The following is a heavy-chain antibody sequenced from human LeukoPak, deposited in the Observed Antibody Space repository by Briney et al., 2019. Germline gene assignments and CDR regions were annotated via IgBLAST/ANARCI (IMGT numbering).Heavy chain of an antibody. J-gene: IGHJ6*03. CDR2: IYYSGST. Sequence: PSETLSLTCTVSGGSISSYYWSWIRQPPGKGLEWIGYIYYSGSTNYNPSLKSRVTISVDTSKNQFSLKLSSVTAADTAVYYCARTYYDFWSGSTPYYYMDVWGKGTTVTVSS. D-gene: IGHD3-3*01. CDR3: ARTYYDFWSGSTPYYYMDV. CDR1: GGSISSYY. V-gene: IGHV4-59*01.